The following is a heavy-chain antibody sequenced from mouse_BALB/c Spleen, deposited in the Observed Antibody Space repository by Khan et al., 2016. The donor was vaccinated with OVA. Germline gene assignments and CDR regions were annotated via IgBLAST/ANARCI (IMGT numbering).Heavy chain of an antibody. D-gene: IGHD2-13*01. J-gene: IGHJ2*01. CDR1: GYSFTGYF. Sequence: VQLKESGPELVRPGASVKISCKASGYSFTGYFMNWVMQSHGKSLEWIGRINPHIGETFYNQRFKDKATLTVDESSSTAHMELRSLASEDSAVYYCTRIYRGDFDYWGQGTTLTVSS. V-gene: IGHV1-20*02. CDR2: INPHIGET. CDR3: TRIYRGDFDY.